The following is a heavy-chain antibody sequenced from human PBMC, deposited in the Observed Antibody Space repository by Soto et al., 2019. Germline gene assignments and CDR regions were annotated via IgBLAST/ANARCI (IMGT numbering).Heavy chain of an antibody. CDR2: IWYDGSNK. J-gene: IGHJ6*02. CDR1: GFTFSSYG. D-gene: IGHD6-6*01. CDR3: ARDQSIAAHYYYYGMDV. V-gene: IGHV3-33*01. Sequence: QVQLVESGGGVVQPGRSLRLSCAASGFTFSSYGMHWVRQAPGKGLEWVAVIWYDGSNKYYADSVKGRFTISRDNSKNTLYLQMNSLRAEDTAVYYCARDQSIAAHYYYYGMDVCGQGTTVTVSS.